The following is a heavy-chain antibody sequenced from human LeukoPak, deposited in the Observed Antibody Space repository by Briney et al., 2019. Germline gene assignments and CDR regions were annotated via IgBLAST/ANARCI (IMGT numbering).Heavy chain of an antibody. CDR3: ARDRLTTVTTFHFDY. CDR1: GFTFSSYA. J-gene: IGHJ4*02. V-gene: IGHV3-33*01. Sequence: PGGSLRLSCAASGFTFSSYAMHWVRQAPGKGLEWVAVIWSDTTNKYYADSVKGRFTISRDNSKNTLYLQMSSLRAEDTAMHYCARDRLTTVTTFHFDYWGQGTLVTVSS. CDR2: IWSDTTNK. D-gene: IGHD4-17*01.